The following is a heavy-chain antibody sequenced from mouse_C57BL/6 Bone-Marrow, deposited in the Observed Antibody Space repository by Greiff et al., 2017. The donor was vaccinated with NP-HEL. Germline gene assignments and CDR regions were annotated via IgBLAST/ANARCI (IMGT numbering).Heavy chain of an antibody. D-gene: IGHD2-12*01. CDR2: ISSGSSTI. Sequence: EVNVVESGGGLVKPGGSLKLSCAASGFTFSDYGMHWVRQAPEKGLEWVAYISSGSSTIYYADTVKGRFTISRDNAKNTLFLQMTSLRSEDTAMYYCARTLRADRPWFAYWGQGTLVTVSA. CDR3: ARTLRADRPWFAY. J-gene: IGHJ3*01. V-gene: IGHV5-17*01. CDR1: GFTFSDYG.